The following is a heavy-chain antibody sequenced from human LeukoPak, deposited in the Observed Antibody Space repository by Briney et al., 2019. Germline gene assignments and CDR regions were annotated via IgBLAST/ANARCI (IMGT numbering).Heavy chain of an antibody. CDR2: IYYSGST. V-gene: IGHV4-59*12. J-gene: IGHJ4*02. CDR3: ARDGDGSGTYYPFDY. Sequence: SETLSLTCTVSGGSISSYYWSWIRQPPGKGLEWIGYIYYSGSTNYNPSLKSRVTISVDTSKNQFSLKLSSVTAADTAVYYCARDGDGSGTYYPFDYWGQGTLVTVSS. CDR1: GGSISSYY. D-gene: IGHD3-10*01.